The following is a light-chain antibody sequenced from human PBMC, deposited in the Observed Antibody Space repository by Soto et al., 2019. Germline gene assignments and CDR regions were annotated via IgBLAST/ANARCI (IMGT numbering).Light chain of an antibody. CDR2: GAS. V-gene: IGKV3-15*01. CDR1: QSISSN. J-gene: IGKJ4*01. CDR3: QQYNNWPPLT. Sequence: ELAMTQSPATLSVSPVDGATLSCRASQSISSNLAWYQQTPGQAPRLLIYGASTRATDIPARFSGSGSGTEFTLTISSLQSEDFAVYYCQQYNNWPPLTFGGGTKVEIK.